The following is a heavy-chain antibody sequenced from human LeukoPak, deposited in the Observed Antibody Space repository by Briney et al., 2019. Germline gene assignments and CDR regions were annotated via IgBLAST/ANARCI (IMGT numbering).Heavy chain of an antibody. Sequence: SETLSLTCTVSGGSISSSYYWGWIRQPPGKGLEWIGSIYYSGSTYYNPSLKSRVTISVDTSKNQFSLKLSSVTAADTAVYYCARPMRVDAFDIWGQGTMVTVSS. J-gene: IGHJ3*02. CDR1: GGSISSSYY. V-gene: IGHV4-39*01. CDR3: ARPMRVDAFDI. CDR2: IYYSGST.